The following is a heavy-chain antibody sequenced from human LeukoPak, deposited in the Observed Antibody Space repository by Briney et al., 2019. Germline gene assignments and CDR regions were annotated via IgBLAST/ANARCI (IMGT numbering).Heavy chain of an antibody. Sequence: SETLSHTCAVSGDSISTSTYHWGWIRQPPGKGLEWIGSVYYTGSSYYNPSLRRRVTISVYPSKSQFSLRLNSVTAADTAVYYCAAMVLQFNRYYIDVWGKGTTVTVSS. D-gene: IGHD4-11*01. CDR1: GDSISTSTYH. J-gene: IGHJ6*03. CDR3: AAMVLQFNRYYIDV. V-gene: IGHV4-39*07. CDR2: VYYTGSS.